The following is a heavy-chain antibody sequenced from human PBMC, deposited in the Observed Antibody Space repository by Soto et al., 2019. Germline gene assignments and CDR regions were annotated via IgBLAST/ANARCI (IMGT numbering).Heavy chain of an antibody. CDR2: IYYSGST. CDR3: AGLVYSSSWYDSWYFDL. D-gene: IGHD6-13*01. Sequence: QLQLQESGPGLVKPSETLSLTCTVSGGSISSSSYYWGWIRQPPGKGLEWIGSIYYSGSTYYNPSLKSRVTIPVDTSKNQFSLKLSSVTVADTAVYYCAGLVYSSSWYDSWYFDLWGRGTLVTVSS. J-gene: IGHJ2*01. CDR1: GGSISSSSYY. V-gene: IGHV4-39*01.